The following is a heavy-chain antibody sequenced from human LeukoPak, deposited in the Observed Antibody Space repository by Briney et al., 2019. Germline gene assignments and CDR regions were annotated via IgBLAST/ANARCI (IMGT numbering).Heavy chain of an antibody. Sequence: SETLSLTCAVSGGSISSGGYSWSWIRQPPGKGLEWIGDIYHSGSTYYNPSLKSRVTISVDRSKNQFSLKLSSVTAADTAVYYCAREGYDILTGSPGGAFDIWGQGTMVTVSS. CDR1: GGSISSGGYS. D-gene: IGHD3-9*01. V-gene: IGHV4-30-2*01. CDR2: IYHSGST. J-gene: IGHJ3*02. CDR3: AREGYDILTGSPGGAFDI.